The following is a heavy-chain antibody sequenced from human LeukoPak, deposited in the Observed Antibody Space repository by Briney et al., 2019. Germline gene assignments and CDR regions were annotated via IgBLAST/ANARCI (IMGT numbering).Heavy chain of an antibody. J-gene: IGHJ4*02. V-gene: IGHV3-30*02. D-gene: IGHD3-22*01. CDR3: AKDQAAYYYDSSGYYPPSY. Sequence: PGGSLRLSCAASGFTFSSYGMHWVRQAPGKGLEWVAFIRYDGSNKYYADSVKGRFTISRDNSKNTLYLQMNSLRAEDTAVHYCAKDQAAYYYDSSGYYPPSYWGQGTLVTVSS. CDR1: GFTFSSYG. CDR2: IRYDGSNK.